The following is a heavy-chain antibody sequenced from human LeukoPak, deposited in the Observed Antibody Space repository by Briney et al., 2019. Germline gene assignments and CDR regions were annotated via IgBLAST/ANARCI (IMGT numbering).Heavy chain of an antibody. Sequence: ASVKVSCKASGYSFTTYDINWVRQATGQGLEWMGWMNLKSGYTGYAQKFQGRVTITRDTSTSTVYMELSSLRSEDTAVYYCARVAGSIDYWGQGTLVTVSS. CDR1: GYSFTTYD. D-gene: IGHD1-26*01. J-gene: IGHJ4*02. CDR3: ARVAGSIDY. CDR2: MNLKSGYT. V-gene: IGHV1-8*03.